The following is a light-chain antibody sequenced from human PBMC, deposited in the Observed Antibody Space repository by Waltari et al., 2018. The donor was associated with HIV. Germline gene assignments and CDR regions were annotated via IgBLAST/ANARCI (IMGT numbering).Light chain of an antibody. Sequence: QSVLTQPPSASGTPGQRVTISCSGSSSNIGSNYLYWYQQVPGATPNLRLYRHDQRPAGVPDRFSGSKSGTSASLAISGLRSEDEADYYCAVWDDSLSGWVFGGGTKLTVL. CDR1: SSNIGSNY. J-gene: IGLJ3*02. CDR3: AVWDDSLSGWV. CDR2: RHD. V-gene: IGLV1-47*01.